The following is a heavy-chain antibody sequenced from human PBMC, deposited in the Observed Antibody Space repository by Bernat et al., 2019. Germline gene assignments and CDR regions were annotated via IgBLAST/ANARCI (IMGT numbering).Heavy chain of an antibody. D-gene: IGHD2-8*02. CDR2: ISYDGSNK. J-gene: IGHJ4*02. CDR1: GFTFSSYA. V-gene: IGHV3-30*01. CDR3: ARGGGGRKDTVLVVPPYYFDY. Sequence: QVQLVESGGGVVQPGRSLRLSCAASGFTFSSYAMHWVRQAPGKGLEWVAVISYDGSNKYYEDSVKGRFTISRDNSKNTLYLQMNSLRAEDTAVYYCARGGGGRKDTVLVVPPYYFDYWGQGTLATASS.